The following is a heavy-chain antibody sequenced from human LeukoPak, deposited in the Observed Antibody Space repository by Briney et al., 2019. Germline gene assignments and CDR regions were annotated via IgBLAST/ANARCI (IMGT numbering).Heavy chain of an antibody. CDR2: IYHSGST. Sequence: PSETLSLTCAVSGGSISSSNWWSWVRQPPGKGLEWIGEIYHSGSTNYNPSLKSRVTISVDTSKNQFSLKLSSVTAADTAVYYCARRNYYGSGTLAYWGQGTLVTVSS. J-gene: IGHJ4*02. D-gene: IGHD3-10*01. CDR1: GGSISSSNW. V-gene: IGHV4-4*02. CDR3: ARRNYYGSGTLAY.